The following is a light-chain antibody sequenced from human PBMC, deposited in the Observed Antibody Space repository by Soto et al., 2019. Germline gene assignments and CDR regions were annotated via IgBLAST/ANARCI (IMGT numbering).Light chain of an antibody. V-gene: IGKV1-5*03. Sequence: DIQMTQSPSTLSASVGDRVTITCRASQYISSWLAWYQQKPGKAPKLLVYKASSLQSGVPSRFSGSKSETEFTLTISSLQPEDVATYYCQQYKSDLYSFGQGTKLEI. J-gene: IGKJ2*03. CDR2: KAS. CDR3: QQYKSDLYS. CDR1: QYISSW.